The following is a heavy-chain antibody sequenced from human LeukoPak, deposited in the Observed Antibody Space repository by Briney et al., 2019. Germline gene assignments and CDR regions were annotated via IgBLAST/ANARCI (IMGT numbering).Heavy chain of an antibody. J-gene: IGHJ4*02. CDR1: GFTFGSYW. Sequence: GGSLRLSCAASGFTFGSYWMSWVRQASGKGLEWVANIKQDGSEEYYVDSVKGRFTISRDNAKNSLYLQMNSLRAEDTAVYYCARHGGSYYAYIDYWGQGTLVTVSS. CDR2: IKQDGSEE. CDR3: ARHGGSYYAYIDY. D-gene: IGHD1-26*01. V-gene: IGHV3-7*03.